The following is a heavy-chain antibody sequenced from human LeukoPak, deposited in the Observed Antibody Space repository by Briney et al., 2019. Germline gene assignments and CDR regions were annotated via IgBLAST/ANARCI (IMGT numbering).Heavy chain of an antibody. D-gene: IGHD3-22*01. CDR3: AKDRDYDSSGAFDY. CDR1: GFTFSSYA. Sequence: GGSLRLSCAASGFTFSSYAMSWVRQAPGEGLEWVSAISGSGGSRYYADSVKGRFTISRDNSKNTLYLQMNSLRAEDTAVYYCAKDRDYDSSGAFDYWGQGTLVTVSS. J-gene: IGHJ4*02. V-gene: IGHV3-23*01. CDR2: ISGSGGSR.